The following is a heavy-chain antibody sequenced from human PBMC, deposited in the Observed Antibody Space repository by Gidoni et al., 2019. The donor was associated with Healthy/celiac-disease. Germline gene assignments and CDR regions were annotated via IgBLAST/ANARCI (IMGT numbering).Heavy chain of an antibody. CDR1: GFTFSSYA. V-gene: IGHV3-23*01. D-gene: IGHD3-10*01. Sequence: EVQLLESGGGLVQPGGSLRLSCAASGFTFSSYAMSLVRTAPGKGLAWVSAISGSVGSTYYADSVKGRFTISRDNSKNTLYLQMNSLRAEDTAVYYCAKRQGTRGGFDYWGQGTLVTVSS. CDR3: AKRQGTRGGFDY. J-gene: IGHJ4*02. CDR2: ISGSVGST.